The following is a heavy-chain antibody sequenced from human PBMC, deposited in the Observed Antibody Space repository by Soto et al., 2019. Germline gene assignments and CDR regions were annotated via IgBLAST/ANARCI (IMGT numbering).Heavy chain of an antibody. CDR3: ARAPVPPYYDFWSGYYSAPWYFDY. CDR1: GFTFSSYA. J-gene: IGHJ4*02. D-gene: IGHD3-3*01. Sequence: GGSLRLSCAASGFTFSSYAMSWVRQAPGKGLEWVSGISGIGGSTNYADSLKGRFTISRDNAKNTLYLQMNSLRAEDTAVYYCARAPVPPYYDFWSGYYSAPWYFDYWGQGTLVTVSS. CDR2: ISGIGGST. V-gene: IGHV3-23*01.